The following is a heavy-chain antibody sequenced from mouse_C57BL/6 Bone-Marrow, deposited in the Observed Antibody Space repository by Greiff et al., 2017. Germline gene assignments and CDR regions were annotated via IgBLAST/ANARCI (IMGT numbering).Heavy chain of an antibody. V-gene: IGHV14-1*01. J-gene: IGHJ3*01. CDR1: GFNIKDYY. CDR3: TTDLYGYVVRFAY. CDR2: IDPEDGDT. D-gene: IGHD2-2*01. Sequence: VQLQQSGAELVRPGASVQLSCTASGFNIKDYYMHWVKQRPEQGLEWIGRIDPEDGDTEYAPKFQGKATMTADTSSNTAYLLRISLTSEDTAVYYCTTDLYGYVVRFAYRGPGTLVTASA.